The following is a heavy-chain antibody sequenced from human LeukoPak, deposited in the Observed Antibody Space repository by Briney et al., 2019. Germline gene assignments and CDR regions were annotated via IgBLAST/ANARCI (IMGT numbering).Heavy chain of an antibody. D-gene: IGHD3-22*01. J-gene: IGHJ4*02. CDR3: ARTSGYTFDY. CDR2: MSPSGGSA. CDR1: GYTFTTYY. V-gene: IGHV1-46*01. Sequence: ASVKVSCKASGYTFTTYYIHWVRQAPGQGLEWMGIMSPSGGSATYAQKFQDRVTMTRDTSTSTVYMELSSLRSEDTAVYYCARTSGYTFDYWGQGTLVTVSS.